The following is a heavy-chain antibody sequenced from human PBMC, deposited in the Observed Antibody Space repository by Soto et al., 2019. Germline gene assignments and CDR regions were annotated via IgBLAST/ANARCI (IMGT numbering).Heavy chain of an antibody. Sequence: GGSLRLSCAASGFTFSSYSMNWVRQAPGKGLEWVSYISSSSSTIYYADSVKGRFTISRDNAKNSLYLQMNSLRAEDTAVYYCARDPPSDFFFPNDSAYSDMGTLATVDAVQICYWG. CDR1: GFTFSSYS. D-gene: IGHD3-3*01. CDR3: ARDPPSDFFFPNDSAYSDMGTLATVDAVQICY. V-gene: IGHV3-48*01. J-gene: IGHJ4*01. CDR2: ISSSSSTI.